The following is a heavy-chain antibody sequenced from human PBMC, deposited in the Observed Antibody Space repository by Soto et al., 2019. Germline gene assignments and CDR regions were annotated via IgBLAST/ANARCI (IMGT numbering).Heavy chain of an antibody. D-gene: IGHD3-22*01. J-gene: IGHJ4*02. CDR1: GYSFNNYW. V-gene: IGHV5-51*01. Sequence: GESLKISCKGSGYSFNNYWIAWVRQMPGKGLEWMGIIYPGDSDTRYSPSFQGQVTISVDKSITTAYLQWSSLKASDTAMYYCATPGRDYYDSRGYYAYWGQGTLVTVSS. CDR2: IYPGDSDT. CDR3: ATPGRDYYDSRGYYAY.